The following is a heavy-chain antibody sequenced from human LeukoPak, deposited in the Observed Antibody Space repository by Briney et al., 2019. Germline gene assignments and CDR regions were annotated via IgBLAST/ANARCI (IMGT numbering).Heavy chain of an antibody. CDR2: INPNSGGT. V-gene: IGHV1-2*02. CDR1: GYTFTGYY. J-gene: IGHJ4*02. CDR3: ARIRSSSWLFVDY. Sequence: ASVKVSCKASGYTFTGYYMHWVRQAPGQGLEWMGWINPNSGGTNYAQKFQGRVTMTRDTSISTADMELSRLRSDDTAVYYCARIRSSSWLFVDYWGQGTLVIVSS. D-gene: IGHD6-13*01.